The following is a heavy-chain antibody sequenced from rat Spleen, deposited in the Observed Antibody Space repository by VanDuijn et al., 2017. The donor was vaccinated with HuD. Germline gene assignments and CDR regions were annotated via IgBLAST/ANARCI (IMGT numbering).Heavy chain of an antibody. CDR1: GFTFNDYF. CDR2: ISYEGSRI. CDR3: ARHGTTPADWFAY. D-gene: IGHD1-4*01. J-gene: IGHJ3*01. V-gene: IGHV5-22*01. Sequence: EVRLVESGGGLVQPGRSMKLSCSASGFTFNDYFMAWVRRAPTKGLEWVASISYEGSRISYGDSVKGRFTISRDNTKSTLYLQMNSLRSEDTAAYYCARHGTTPADWFAYWGQGTLVTVSS.